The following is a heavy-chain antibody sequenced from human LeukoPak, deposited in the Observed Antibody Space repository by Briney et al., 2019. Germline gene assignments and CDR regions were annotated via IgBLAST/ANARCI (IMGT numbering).Heavy chain of an antibody. D-gene: IGHD5-12*01. CDR2: IRHDGSNK. V-gene: IGHV3-30*02. CDR3: AKDQTGYSGYDSGEFDY. Sequence: PGGSLRLSCAASGFTFSSYEMNWVRQAPGKGLEWVAFIRHDGSNKYYADSVKGRFTISRDNSKITLYLQMNSLRAEDTAVYYCAKDQTGYSGYDSGEFDYWGQGTLVTVSS. J-gene: IGHJ4*01. CDR1: GFTFSSYE.